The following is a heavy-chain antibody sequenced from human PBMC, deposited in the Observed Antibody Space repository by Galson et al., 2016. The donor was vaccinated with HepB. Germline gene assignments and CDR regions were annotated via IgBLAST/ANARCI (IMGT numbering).Heavy chain of an antibody. J-gene: IGHJ4*02. CDR3: AKRPIWEYLGYFDY. CDR1: GFTFSSYA. CDR2: ISDSGVST. D-gene: IGHD2/OR15-2a*01. V-gene: IGHV3-23*01. Sequence: SLRLSCAASGFTFSSYAMTWVRQAPGKGLEWVADISDSGVSTHHADSVKGRFTISRDNSKSTLHLQMNSLRVEDTAIYFCAKRPIWEYLGYFDYWGQGTLVTVSS.